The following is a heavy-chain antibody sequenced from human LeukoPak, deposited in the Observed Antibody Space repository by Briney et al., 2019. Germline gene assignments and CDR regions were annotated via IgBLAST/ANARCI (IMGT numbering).Heavy chain of an antibody. CDR1: GFTFNNYV. V-gene: IGHV3-23*01. Sequence: GGSLRLSCAASGFTFNNYVMSWVRQAPGKGLEWVSALTGSGDNTYYADSVKGRFTISRDNSKNTLFLQTTSLRAEDTALYYCARIHDYSNYFHWYFDLWGRGTLVTVSS. CDR3: ARIHDYSNYFHWYFDL. J-gene: IGHJ2*01. D-gene: IGHD4-11*01. CDR2: LTGSGDNT.